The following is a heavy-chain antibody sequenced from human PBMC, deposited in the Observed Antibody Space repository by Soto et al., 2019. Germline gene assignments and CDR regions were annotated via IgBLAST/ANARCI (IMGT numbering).Heavy chain of an antibody. CDR2: ISGSGGST. J-gene: IGHJ6*02. CDR1: GFTFSSYA. Sequence: GGSLRLSCAASGFTFSSYAMSWVRQAPGKGPEWVSAISGSGGSTYYADSVKGRFTISRDNSKNTLYLQMNSLRAEDTAVYYCAKWISSSSSYYYGMDVWGQGTTVTVSS. V-gene: IGHV3-23*01. D-gene: IGHD6-6*01. CDR3: AKWISSSSSYYYGMDV.